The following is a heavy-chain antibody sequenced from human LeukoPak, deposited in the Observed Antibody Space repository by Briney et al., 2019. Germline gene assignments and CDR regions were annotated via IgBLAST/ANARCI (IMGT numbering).Heavy chain of an antibody. CDR2: IRSKAYGGTT. D-gene: IGHD6-19*01. CDR3: TRDRRYSSGWYYAFDI. J-gene: IGHJ3*02. CDR1: GFTFGDYA. Sequence: PGGSLRLSCTASGFTFGDYAMNWFRQAPGKGLEWVGFIRSKAYGGTTEYAASVKGRFTISRDDSKSIAYLQMNSLKTEDTAVYYCTRDRRYSSGWYYAFDIWGQGTMVTVSS. V-gene: IGHV3-49*03.